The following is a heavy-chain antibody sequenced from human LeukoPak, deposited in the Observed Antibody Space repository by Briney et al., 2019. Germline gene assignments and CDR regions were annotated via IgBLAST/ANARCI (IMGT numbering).Heavy chain of an antibody. V-gene: IGHV3-7*01. CDR1: GFTFSIYW. D-gene: IGHD6-19*01. CDR3: ARDGRGISGAGSPYGMDV. CDR2: IKQDGSEK. J-gene: IGHJ6*02. Sequence: GGSLTLSCAASGFTFSIYWMSWVRQAPGKGLEWVANIKQDGSEKYYVDSVKGRFTRSRDNAKNSLYLQMNSLRAEDTAVLYCARDGRGISGAGSPYGMDVWGQGTTVTVSS.